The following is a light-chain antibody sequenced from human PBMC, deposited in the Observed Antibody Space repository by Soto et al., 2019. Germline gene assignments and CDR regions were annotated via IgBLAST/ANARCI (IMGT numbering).Light chain of an antibody. CDR3: QQYGDLRLT. Sequence: DIQMTQSPSSLSASVGDSVTISCQASQDINNFLNWYQQKPGKPPQLLIYDASTSEKGVPSRFSGAGSGAAFSFTISNLQPEASPTYYCQQYGDLRLTFGRRTEVDI. CDR2: DAS. V-gene: IGKV1-33*01. CDR1: QDINNF. J-gene: IGKJ1*01.